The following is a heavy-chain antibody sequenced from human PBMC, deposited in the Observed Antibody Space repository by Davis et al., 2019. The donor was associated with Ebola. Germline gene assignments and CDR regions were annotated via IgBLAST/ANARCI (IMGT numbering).Heavy chain of an antibody. CDR2: IYPGDSDT. CDR1: GYSFTSYW. CDR3: ARLGPYDYGDPLGMDV. Sequence: KVSCKGSGYSFTSYWIGWVRQMPGKGLEWMGIIYPGDSDTRYSPSFQGQVTISADKSISTAYLQWSSLKASDTAMYYCARLGPYDYGDPLGMDVWGQGTTVTVSS. D-gene: IGHD4-17*01. V-gene: IGHV5-51*01. J-gene: IGHJ6*02.